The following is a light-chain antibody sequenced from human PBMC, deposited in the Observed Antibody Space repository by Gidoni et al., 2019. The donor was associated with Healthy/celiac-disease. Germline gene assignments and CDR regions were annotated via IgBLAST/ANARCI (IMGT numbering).Light chain of an antibody. Sequence: QTVVTQAPSLTVSPGGTVTLTCASSTGAVTSGYYPNWFQQKPGQAPRALSYSTSNKHSWTPARFAGSLLGSKAALTLAGVQPEDEAEYYCLLYYGGTQLFGGGTKLTVL. CDR2: STS. J-gene: IGLJ2*01. CDR3: LLYYGGTQL. CDR1: TGAVTSGYY. V-gene: IGLV7-43*01.